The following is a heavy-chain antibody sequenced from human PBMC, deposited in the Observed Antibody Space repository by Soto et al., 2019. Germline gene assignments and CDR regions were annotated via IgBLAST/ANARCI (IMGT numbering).Heavy chain of an antibody. J-gene: IGHJ6*02. CDR2: IYHGGTT. Sequence: PSETLSLTCAVSGGSISSGAYSWNWIRQPPGKGLEWIGYIYHGGTTYYTPSLKSRVTMSVDSSKNQFSLKLSSVTAADTAVYYCAREVGAIPYYGMDVWGQGTTVTVSS. V-gene: IGHV4-30-2*01. CDR3: AREVGAIPYYGMDV. D-gene: IGHD1-26*01. CDR1: GGSISSGAYS.